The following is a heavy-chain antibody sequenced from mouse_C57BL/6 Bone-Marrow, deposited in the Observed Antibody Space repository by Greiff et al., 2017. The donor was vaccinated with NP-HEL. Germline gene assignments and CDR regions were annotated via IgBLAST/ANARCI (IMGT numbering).Heavy chain of an antibody. Sequence: EVQLVESGGDLVKPGGSLKLSCAASGFTFSSYGMSWVRQTPDKRLEWVVTISSGGSYTYYPDSVKGRFTISRDNAKNTLYLQMSSLKSEDTAMYYCARHLTTVVAPDYAMDYWGQGTSVTVSA. CDR2: ISSGGSYT. J-gene: IGHJ4*01. D-gene: IGHD1-1*01. V-gene: IGHV5-6*01. CDR1: GFTFSSYG. CDR3: ARHLTTVVAPDYAMDY.